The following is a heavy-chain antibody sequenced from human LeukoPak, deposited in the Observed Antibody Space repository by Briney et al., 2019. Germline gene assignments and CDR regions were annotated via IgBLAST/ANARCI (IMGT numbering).Heavy chain of an antibody. J-gene: IGHJ5*02. Sequence: SETLSLTCTVSGVSISSGGHSWSWIRQPPGKGLEWIGYIYHSGSGSTYYNPSLKSRVTISVDTSKNQFSLKLSSVTAADTAVYYCARAVRPSAWFDPWGQGTPVTVSS. CDR2: IYHSGSGST. V-gene: IGHV4-30-2*05. CDR3: ARAVRPSAWFDP. D-gene: IGHD3-10*01. CDR1: GVSISSGGHS.